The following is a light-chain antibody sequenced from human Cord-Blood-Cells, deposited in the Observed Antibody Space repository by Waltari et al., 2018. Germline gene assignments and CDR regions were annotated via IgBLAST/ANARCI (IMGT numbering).Light chain of an antibody. Sequence: DIQMTQSPSSLSASVGDRVTITCRASQSISSYLNWYQQKQGKAPKLLIYAASSLQSGVPSRFSGSGSWTDFTLTISSLHPEDFATYYCQQSYSTPRTFGQGTKVEIK. CDR2: AAS. CDR1: QSISSY. CDR3: QQSYSTPRT. J-gene: IGKJ1*01. V-gene: IGKV1-39*01.